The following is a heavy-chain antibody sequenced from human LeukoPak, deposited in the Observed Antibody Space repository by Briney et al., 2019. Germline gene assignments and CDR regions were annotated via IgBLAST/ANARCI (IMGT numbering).Heavy chain of an antibody. CDR2: ISSSGSTI. CDR1: GFTFSRYE. Sequence: SGGSLRLSCAASGFTFSRYEMIWVRQAPGKGLEWVSYISSSGSTIYYADSVKGRFTISRDNAKNSLYLQMNSLRAEDTAVYYCARSPYSGSYYFPLYFDYWGQGTLVTVSS. CDR3: ARSPYSGSYYFPLYFDY. D-gene: IGHD1-26*01. V-gene: IGHV3-48*03. J-gene: IGHJ4*02.